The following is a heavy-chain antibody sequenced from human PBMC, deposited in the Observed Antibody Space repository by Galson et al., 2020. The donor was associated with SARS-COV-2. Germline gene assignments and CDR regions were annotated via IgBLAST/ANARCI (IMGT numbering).Heavy chain of an antibody. CDR2: INPNSGGT. CDR3: ARDLRPYGDYYYYGMDV. CDR1: GYTFTGYY. Sequence: ASVKVSCKASGYTFTGYYMHWVRQAPGQGLEWMGWINPNSGGTNYAQKFQGWVTMTRDTSISTAYMELSRLRSDDTAVYYCARDLRPYGDYYYYGMDVWGQGTTVTVSS. V-gene: IGHV1-2*04. D-gene: IGHD4-17*01. J-gene: IGHJ6*02.